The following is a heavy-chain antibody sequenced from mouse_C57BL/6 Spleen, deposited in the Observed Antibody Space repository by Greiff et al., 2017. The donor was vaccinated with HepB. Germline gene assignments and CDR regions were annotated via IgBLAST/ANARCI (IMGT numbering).Heavy chain of an antibody. Sequence: VQLQQSGAELVMPGASVKLSCKASGYNFTSYWMHWVKQRPGQGLEWIGEIDPSDSYTNYNQKFKGKSTLTVDKSSSTAYMQLSSLTSEDSAVYYWARAYYGNSWFADWGQGTLVTVAA. D-gene: IGHD2-10*01. J-gene: IGHJ3*01. CDR3: ARAYYGNSWFAD. V-gene: IGHV1-69*01. CDR2: IDPSDSYT. CDR1: GYNFTSYW.